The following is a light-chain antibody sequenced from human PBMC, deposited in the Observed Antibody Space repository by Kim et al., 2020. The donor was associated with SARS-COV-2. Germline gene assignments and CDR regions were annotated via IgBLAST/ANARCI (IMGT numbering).Light chain of an antibody. V-gene: IGLV2-14*03. CDR2: DVT. J-gene: IGLJ3*02. CDR1: KSDFSDYKY. Sequence: QSALTQPASVSGSPGQSITISCTGTKSDFSDYKYVSWYQQHPGKAPQLMIYDVTKRPSGVSNRFSGSKSDNSASLTISGLQAEDEANYFCNSFTSNNAWLFGGGTQLTVL. CDR3: NSFTSNNAWL.